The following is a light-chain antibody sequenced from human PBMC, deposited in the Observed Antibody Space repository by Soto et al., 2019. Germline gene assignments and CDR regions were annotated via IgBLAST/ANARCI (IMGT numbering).Light chain of an antibody. J-gene: IGKJ2*01. CDR1: QSVSSS. CDR2: GAS. V-gene: IGKV3-15*01. Sequence: EIVMTQSPATLSVSPGERATLSCRASQSVSSSLAWYQQKPGQAPRLLIYGASTRATGIPARFSGSGSGTDFTLTINSLQSEDSAVYYCQQYNNCPLTFGQGTKLEIK. CDR3: QQYNNCPLT.